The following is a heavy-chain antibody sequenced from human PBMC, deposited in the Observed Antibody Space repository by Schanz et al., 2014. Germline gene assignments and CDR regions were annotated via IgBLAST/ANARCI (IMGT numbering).Heavy chain of an antibody. CDR1: GGTLINHA. D-gene: IGHD5-12*01. CDR2: INTNTANP. V-gene: IGHV7-4-1*02. CDR3: ARGYSGYSHFDY. Sequence: QVQLVQSGAEVKKPGASVKVSCKASGGTLINHAISWVRQAPGQGLEWMGWINTNTANPTYAQGFTGRFVYTLDASVTTAYLEISSLKAEDTAVYYCARGYSGYSHFDYWGQGALVTVSS. J-gene: IGHJ4*02.